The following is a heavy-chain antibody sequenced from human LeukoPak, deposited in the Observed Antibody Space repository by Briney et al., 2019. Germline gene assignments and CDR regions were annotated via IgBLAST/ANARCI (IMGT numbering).Heavy chain of an antibody. V-gene: IGHV3-23*01. CDR1: GFTFSTFA. D-gene: IGHD2-8*02. CDR3: ATYRQVLLPFES. CDR2: IFPSGGEI. J-gene: IGHJ4*02. Sequence: GGSLRLSCAASGFTFSTFAMIWVREPPGRGLEWVSSIFPSGGEIHYADSVRGRFTISRDNSKSTLSLQMNSLRAEDTAIYYCATYRQVLLPFESWGQGTLVTVSS.